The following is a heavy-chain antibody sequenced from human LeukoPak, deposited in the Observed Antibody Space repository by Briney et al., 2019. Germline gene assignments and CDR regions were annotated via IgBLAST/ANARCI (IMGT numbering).Heavy chain of an antibody. CDR2: IYYSGST. CDR3: ARGCYDSSGYYYFDY. CDR1: GGSITGYY. Sequence: SETLSLTCTVSGGSITGYYWNWIRQPPGKGLEWIGYIYYSGSTNYNPSLKSRVTISVDTSENQFSLKLNSVTAADTAVYYCARGCYDSSGYYYFDYWGQGTLVTVSS. V-gene: IGHV4-59*08. J-gene: IGHJ4*02. D-gene: IGHD3-22*01.